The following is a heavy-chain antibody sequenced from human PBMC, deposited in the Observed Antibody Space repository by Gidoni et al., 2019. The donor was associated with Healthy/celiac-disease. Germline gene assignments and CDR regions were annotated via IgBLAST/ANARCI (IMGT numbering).Heavy chain of an antibody. CDR3: ARGPSSGWYFGGYDYFDY. CDR1: GFTFSSYW. V-gene: IGHV3-7*01. Sequence: EVQLVESGGGLVQPGGSLRLSCAASGFTFSSYWMSWVRQAPGKGLEWVANIKQDGSEKYYVDSVKGRFTISRDNAKNSLYLQMNSLRAEDTAVYYCARGPSSGWYFGGYDYFDYWGQGTLVTVSS. CDR2: IKQDGSEK. J-gene: IGHJ4*02. D-gene: IGHD6-19*01.